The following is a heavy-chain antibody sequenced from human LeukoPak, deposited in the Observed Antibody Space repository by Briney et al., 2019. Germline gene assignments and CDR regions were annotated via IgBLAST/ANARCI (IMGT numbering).Heavy chain of an antibody. J-gene: IGHJ6*02. CDR1: GFTFSDYY. V-gene: IGHV3-11*01. CDR3: ARGGYSSSLLYYYYGMDV. Sequence: GGSLRLSCAASGFTFSDYYMSWIRQAPGKGLEWVSYISSSGSTIYYADSVKGRFTISRDNAKNSPYLQMNSLRAEDTAVYYCARGGYSSSLLYYYYGMDVWGQGTTVTVSS. CDR2: ISSSGSTI. D-gene: IGHD6-6*01.